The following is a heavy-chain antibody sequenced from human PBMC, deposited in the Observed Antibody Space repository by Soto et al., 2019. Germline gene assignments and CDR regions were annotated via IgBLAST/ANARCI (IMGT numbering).Heavy chain of an antibody. CDR1: CVSISSSIYY. V-gene: IGHV4-39*01. Sequence: PSETLSLTCTVSCVSISSSIYYPGWIRQPPGKGLEWIGSIYYSGSTYYNPSLKSRVTISVDTSKNQFSLKLSSVTAADTAVYYCARRAYSSSWQPVTHFDYWGQGTLVTVSS. CDR3: ARRAYSSSWQPVTHFDY. CDR2: IYYSGST. D-gene: IGHD6-13*01. J-gene: IGHJ4*02.